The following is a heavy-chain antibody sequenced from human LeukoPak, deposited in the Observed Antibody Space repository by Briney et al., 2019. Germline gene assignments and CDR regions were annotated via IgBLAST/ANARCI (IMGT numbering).Heavy chain of an antibody. J-gene: IGHJ4*02. CDR2: IYYSGST. V-gene: IGHV4-61*01. Sequence: PSETLSLTCTVSGXSVSSGSYYWSWIRQPPGKGLEWIAYIYYSGSTNYNPSLKSRVTISVDTSKNQFSLMLSSVTAADTAVYYCARVVTTGSYFDYWGQGTLVTVSS. D-gene: IGHD4-17*01. CDR3: ARVVTTGSYFDY. CDR1: GXSVSSGSYY.